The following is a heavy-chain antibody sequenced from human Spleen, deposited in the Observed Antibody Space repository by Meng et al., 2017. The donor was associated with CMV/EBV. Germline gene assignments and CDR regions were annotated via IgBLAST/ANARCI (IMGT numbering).Heavy chain of an antibody. CDR3: TIGEPPPT. CDR1: GFTFSSYA. J-gene: IGHJ5*02. Sequence: VQLLESGGGLVQPGGSLRLSCAASGFTFSSYAMHWVRQAPGKGLEWVAVISYDGSNKYYADSVKGRFTISRDNSKNTLYLQMNSLRAEGTAVYYCTIGEPPPTWGQGTLVTVSS. D-gene: IGHD3-10*01. V-gene: IGHV3-30-3*01. CDR2: ISYDGSNK.